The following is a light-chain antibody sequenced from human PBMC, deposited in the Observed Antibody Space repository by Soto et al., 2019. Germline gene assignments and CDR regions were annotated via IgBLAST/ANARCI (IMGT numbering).Light chain of an antibody. CDR2: AAS. V-gene: IGKV1-39*01. CDR3: QQLNSFPPLFT. J-gene: IGKJ3*01. Sequence: DIQMTQSPSSLSASVGDRVTITCRASQSISSYLNWYQQKAGKATKLLIYAASSLQSGVPSRFSGSGSGTDFTLSISSLQAEDFATYFCQQLNSFPPLFTFGPGTKVEIK. CDR1: QSISSY.